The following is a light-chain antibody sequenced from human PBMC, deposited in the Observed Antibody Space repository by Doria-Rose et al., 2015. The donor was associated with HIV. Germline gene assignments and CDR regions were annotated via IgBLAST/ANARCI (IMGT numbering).Light chain of an antibody. J-gene: IGKJ1*01. Sequence: DIVLTQSPGTLSLSPGERATLSCRASQSFSSTYLALYQQKPGQAPSLLIYDGSTRATGIPDRFSASGSGTDFTLTINRLEPEDFALYYCHQYGTSWTFGQGTKVEI. CDR2: DGS. CDR1: QSFSSTY. V-gene: IGKV3-20*01. CDR3: HQYGTSWT.